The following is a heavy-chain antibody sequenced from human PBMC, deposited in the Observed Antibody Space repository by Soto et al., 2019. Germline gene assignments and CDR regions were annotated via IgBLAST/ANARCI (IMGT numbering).Heavy chain of an antibody. Sequence: ASVKVSCKASGYTFTSYYINWVRQATGQGLEWMGWMNPNSGNTGYAQKFQGRVTMTRNTSISTAYMELSSLRSEDTAVYYCARGSDIVVVPSATLRAFDIWGQGTMVTVS. CDR2: MNPNSGNT. J-gene: IGHJ3*02. CDR1: GYTFTSYY. V-gene: IGHV1-8*01. D-gene: IGHD2-2*01. CDR3: ARGSDIVVVPSATLRAFDI.